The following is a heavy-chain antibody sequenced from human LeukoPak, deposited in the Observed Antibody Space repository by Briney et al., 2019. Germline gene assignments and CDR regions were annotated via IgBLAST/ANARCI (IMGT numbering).Heavy chain of an antibody. CDR2: IIPIFGTA. J-gene: IGHJ5*02. D-gene: IGHD3-22*01. V-gene: IGHV1-69*13. CDR3: AREGLGNYYDSSGYLNT. CDR1: GGTFSSYA. Sequence: GASVKVSCKASGGTFSSYAISWVRQAPGQGLEWMGGIIPIFGTANYAQKFQGRVTITADESTSTAYMELSSLRSEDTAVYYCAREGLGNYYDSSGYLNTWGQGTLVTVSS.